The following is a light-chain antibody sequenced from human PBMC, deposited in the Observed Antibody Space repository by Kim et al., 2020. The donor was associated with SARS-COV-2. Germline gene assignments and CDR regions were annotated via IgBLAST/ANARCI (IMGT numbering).Light chain of an antibody. Sequence: EIVMTQSPATLSVSPGERVTLSCRASQSVGTNLAWYRQTPGQAPRLLIYGASSRATGVPARFSGSGSGTEFTLTITSLQSEDFAVYYCQQCNDWPRTFGQGTKLEI. CDR2: GAS. V-gene: IGKV3-15*01. CDR3: QQCNDWPRT. CDR1: QSVGTN. J-gene: IGKJ2*01.